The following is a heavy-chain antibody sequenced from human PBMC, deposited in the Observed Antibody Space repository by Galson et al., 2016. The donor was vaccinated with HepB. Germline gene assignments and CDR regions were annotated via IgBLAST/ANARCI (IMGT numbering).Heavy chain of an antibody. J-gene: IGHJ6*02. D-gene: IGHD2-15*01. V-gene: IGHV3-30*18. CDR2: ISYVGSRQ. CDR3: AKEASEYCSDGICLYYGMDV. CDR1: GFTFGSYG. Sequence: SLRLSCAASGFTFGSYGMHWVRQAPGEGLEWVAVISYVGSRQYYADSVRGRFTISRDNSKNTLFLQMNSLTVEDTAVYYCAKEASEYCSDGICLYYGMDVWGQGTTVTVSS.